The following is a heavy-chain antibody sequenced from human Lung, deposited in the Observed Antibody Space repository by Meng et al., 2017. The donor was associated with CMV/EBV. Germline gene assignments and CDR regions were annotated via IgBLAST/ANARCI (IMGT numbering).Heavy chain of an antibody. Sequence: GFXRLSCAGSGFTLSSYAMHWVRQGPGKGLEWVANIRFDGTNKYHADSVKGRFTISRDNSKNTLYLQMNSLRAEDTAVYYCAKRGDSSGTYAMDVWGQGTTVTVSS. D-gene: IGHD3-22*01. CDR2: IRFDGTNK. CDR3: AKRGDSSGTYAMDV. CDR1: GFTLSSYA. J-gene: IGHJ6*02. V-gene: IGHV3-30*02.